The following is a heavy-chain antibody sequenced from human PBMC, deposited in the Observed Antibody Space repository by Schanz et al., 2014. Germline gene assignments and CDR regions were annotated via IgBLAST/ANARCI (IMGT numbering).Heavy chain of an antibody. J-gene: IGHJ4*02. CDR3: ASSGAGYSSSWDFDY. D-gene: IGHD6-13*01. CDR1: GYTFTSYD. V-gene: IGHV1-46*01. CDR2: INPSGGST. Sequence: QVQLIQSGAEVKKPGASVKVSCTASGYTFTSYDINWVRQAPGQGLEWMGMINPSGGSTTYAQKFQGRVTMTRDTSISTAYMELSRLKSDDTAVYYCASSGAGYSSSWDFDYWGQGTLVTVSS.